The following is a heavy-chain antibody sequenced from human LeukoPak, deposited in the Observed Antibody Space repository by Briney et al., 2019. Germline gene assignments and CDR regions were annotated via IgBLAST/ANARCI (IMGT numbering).Heavy chain of an antibody. CDR1: GFTVSSNY. J-gene: IGHJ4*02. D-gene: IGHD3-10*01. CDR3: ARGSRNYYGSGSYDY. Sequence: PGGSLRLSCAASGFTVSSNYMSWVRQAPGKGLEWVSIIYSDDSTYYADSVKGRFTISRDISKNTLYLQMNSLRAEDTAVFYCARGSRNYYGSGSYDYWGQGTLVTVSS. V-gene: IGHV3-66*01. CDR2: IYSDDST.